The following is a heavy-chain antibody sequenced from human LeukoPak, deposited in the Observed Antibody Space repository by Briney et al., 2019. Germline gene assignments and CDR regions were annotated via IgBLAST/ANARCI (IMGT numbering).Heavy chain of an antibody. Sequence: SETLSLTCTVSGGPISSGGYYWSWIRQHPGKGLEWIGYIYYSGSTYYNPSLKSRVTISVDTSKNQFSLKLSSVTAADTAVYYCARARGGDYRLRVNWFDPWGQGTLVTVSS. J-gene: IGHJ5*02. CDR3: ARARGGDYRLRVNWFDP. V-gene: IGHV4-31*03. CDR1: GGPISSGGYY. D-gene: IGHD4-17*01. CDR2: IYYSGST.